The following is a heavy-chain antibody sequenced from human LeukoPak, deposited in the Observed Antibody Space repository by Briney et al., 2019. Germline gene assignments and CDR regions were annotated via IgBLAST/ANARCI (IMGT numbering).Heavy chain of an antibody. D-gene: IGHD6-13*01. CDR3: ARAPRMVHFDY. Sequence: PGGSLRLSCAASGLTVSSNYMTWVPQAPGKGLEWVSVLYSGGSPYYAGSVKGRFTISRDNSKNTLYLQMNSLRAEDTAVYYCARAPRMVHFDYWGQGTPVTVSS. CDR2: LYSGGSP. J-gene: IGHJ4*02. CDR1: GLTVSSNY. V-gene: IGHV3-53*01.